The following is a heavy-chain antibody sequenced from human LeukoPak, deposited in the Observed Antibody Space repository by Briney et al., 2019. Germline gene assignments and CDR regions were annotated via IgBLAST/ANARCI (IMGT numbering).Heavy chain of an antibody. V-gene: IGHV3-21*01. D-gene: IGHD3-3*01. CDR3: ARDTASDFASGYNSR. CDR2: ISDRSTYI. CDR1: GFTFSSYN. Sequence: GGSLRLSCAASGFTFSSYNMNWVRQAPGKGLEWVSSISDRSTYIYYADSVRGRFTVSRDNAENSLYLQMNNLRAEDTAVYYCARDTASDFASGYNSRWGQGTLVTVSS. J-gene: IGHJ4*02.